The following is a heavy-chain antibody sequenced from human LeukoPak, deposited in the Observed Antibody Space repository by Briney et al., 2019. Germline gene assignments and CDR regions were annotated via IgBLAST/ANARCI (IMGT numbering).Heavy chain of an antibody. CDR1: GFTFNSYA. CDR2: ISGSGGIT. CDR3: AKSPHGNYYNFGY. D-gene: IGHD1-26*01. J-gene: IGHJ4*02. V-gene: IGHV3-23*01. Sequence: GGSLRLSCAASGFTFNSYAMTWVRQAPGKGLEWVSTISGSGGITYYADSVKGRFTISRDNSKNTLYLQMSSLRAEDTAVYYCAKSPHGNYYNFGYWGQGTLVTVSS.